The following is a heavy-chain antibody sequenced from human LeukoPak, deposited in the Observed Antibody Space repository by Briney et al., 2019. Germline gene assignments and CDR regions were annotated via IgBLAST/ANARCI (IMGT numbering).Heavy chain of an antibody. CDR1: GYTFTSYG. D-gene: IGHD4-17*01. J-gene: IGHJ4*02. CDR3: ASHDYGDYVESPFDY. Sequence: ASVKVSCKASGYTFTSYGISWVRQAPGQGFEWMGWISAYNGNTNYAQKLQGRVTMTTDTSTSTAYMELSRLRSDDTDVYYCASHDYGDYVESPFDYWGQGTLVTVSS. CDR2: ISAYNGNT. V-gene: IGHV1-18*01.